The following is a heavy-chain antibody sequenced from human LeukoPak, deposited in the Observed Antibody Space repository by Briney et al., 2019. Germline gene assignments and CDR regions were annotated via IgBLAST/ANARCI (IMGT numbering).Heavy chain of an antibody. CDR3: ARGTYYYDSSVGY. V-gene: IGHV4-38-2*02. J-gene: IGHJ4*02. Sequence: SETLSLTCTVSGYSISSGYYWGWIRQPPGKGLEWIGSIYHSGSTYYNPPLKSRVTISVDTSKNQFSLKLTSVTAADTAVYYCARGTYYYDSSVGYWGQGTLVTVSS. CDR2: IYHSGST. D-gene: IGHD3-22*01. CDR1: GYSISSGYY.